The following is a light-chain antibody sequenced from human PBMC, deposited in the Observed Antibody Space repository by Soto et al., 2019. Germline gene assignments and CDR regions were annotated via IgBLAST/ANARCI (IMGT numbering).Light chain of an antibody. V-gene: IGLV1-44*01. J-gene: IGLJ1*01. CDR3: AAWDDSLNAYV. Sequence: QPVLTQPPSASGTPGQRVLISCSGSSSNIGSSTVNWYQQLPGTAPKLLIFTTNQRPSGVPDRFSGSKSVTSASLAISGLQSEDEADYYCAAWDDSLNAYVFGAGTKLTVL. CDR2: TTN. CDR1: SSNIGSST.